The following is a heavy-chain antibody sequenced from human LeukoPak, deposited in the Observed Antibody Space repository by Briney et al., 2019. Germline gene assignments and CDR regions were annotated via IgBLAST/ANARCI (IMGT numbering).Heavy chain of an antibody. V-gene: IGHV3-48*03. CDR1: GFTFSSYE. CDR3: AKLGDYYGSGTYSRFDS. J-gene: IGHJ4*02. Sequence: GGSLRLSCAASGFTFSSYEMNWVRQAPGKGLEWVSYISSSGDAIYYADSVKGRFTISRDNSKNTLYLQMSSLRAEDTALYYCAKLGDYYGSGTYSRFDSWGQGALVTVSS. CDR2: ISSSGDAI. D-gene: IGHD3-10*01.